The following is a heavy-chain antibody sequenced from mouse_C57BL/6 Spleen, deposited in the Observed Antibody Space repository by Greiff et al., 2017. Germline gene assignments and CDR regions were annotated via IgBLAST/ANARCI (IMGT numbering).Heavy chain of an antibody. CDR2: INPYNGGT. J-gene: IGHJ1*03. CDR1: GYTFTDYY. Sequence: EVKLQESGPVLVKPGASVKMSCKASGYTFTDYYMNWVKQSHGKSLEWIGVINPYNGGTSYNQKFKGKATLTVDKSSSTAYMELNSLTSEDSAVYYCARSTGTWYFDVWGTGTTVTVSS. CDR3: ARSTGTWYFDV. V-gene: IGHV1-19*01. D-gene: IGHD4-1*02.